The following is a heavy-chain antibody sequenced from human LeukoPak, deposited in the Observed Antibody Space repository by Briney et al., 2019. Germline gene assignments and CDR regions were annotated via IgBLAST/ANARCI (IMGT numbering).Heavy chain of an antibody. CDR3: ARSGAGATWDY. J-gene: IGHJ4*02. CDR1: GFTFSTYE. V-gene: IGHV3-48*03. D-gene: IGHD1-26*01. CDR2: ISSSSGSTI. Sequence: PGGSLRLSCAASGFTFSTYEMNWVRQAPGKGLEWVSSISSSSGSTIYYADSVKGRFTISRDNAKNSLYLQMNSLRAEDTAVYYCARSGAGATWDYWGQGTPVTVSS.